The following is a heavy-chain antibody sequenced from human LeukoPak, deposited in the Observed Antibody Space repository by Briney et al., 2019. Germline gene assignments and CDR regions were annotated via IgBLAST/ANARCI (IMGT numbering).Heavy chain of an antibody. CDR1: GGSITSSY. J-gene: IGHJ4*02. CDR3: ARLQRIQRNYDVFDY. V-gene: IGHV4-4*08. Sequence: SETLSLTCTVSGGSITSSYWSWIRQPPGKGLEFIGYISNSGSTNYNPSLGSGVTVSVGTSGNQVSLKVMSVTAADTAVYYCARLQRIQRNYDVFDYWGQGTLVTVPS. CDR2: ISNSGST. D-gene: IGHD4-4*01.